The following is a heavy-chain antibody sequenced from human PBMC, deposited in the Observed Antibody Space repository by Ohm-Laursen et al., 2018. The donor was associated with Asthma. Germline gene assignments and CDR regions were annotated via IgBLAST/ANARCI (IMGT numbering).Heavy chain of an antibody. CDR3: AGAESALGHAPYGIDV. CDR1: GGSISSGDNY. D-gene: IGHD3-16*01. J-gene: IGHJ6*02. V-gene: IGHV4-31*03. CDR2: IYYTGNT. Sequence: TLSLTCTVSGGSISSGDNYWSWIRQHPGKGLEWIAYIYYTGNTYYNPSLKSRITMSVDTSKNQFSLKLRSVTAADTAVYYCAGAESALGHAPYGIDVWGQGTTVTVSS.